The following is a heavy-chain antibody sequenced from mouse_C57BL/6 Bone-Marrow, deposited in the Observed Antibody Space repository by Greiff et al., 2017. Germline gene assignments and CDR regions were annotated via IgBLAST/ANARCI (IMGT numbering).Heavy chain of an antibody. CDR1: GFTFSDYG. Sequence: EVKLMESGGGLVQPGGSLKLSCAASGFTFSDYGMAWVRQAPRKGPEWVAFISNLAYSIYYADTVTGRFTISRENAKNTLYLEMSSLRSEDTAMYYCARRAYGSSWYFDVWGTGTTVTVSS. J-gene: IGHJ1*03. CDR2: ISNLAYSI. CDR3: ARRAYGSSWYFDV. D-gene: IGHD1-1*01. V-gene: IGHV5-15*01.